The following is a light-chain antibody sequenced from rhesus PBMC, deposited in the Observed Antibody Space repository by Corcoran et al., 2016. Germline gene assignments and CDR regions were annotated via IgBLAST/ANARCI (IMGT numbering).Light chain of an antibody. V-gene: IGKV3-24*01. CDR3: LQHSNWPHS. CDR1: QSVNSA. J-gene: IGKJ2*01. CDR2: GAS. Sequence: EVVMTQSPATLSLSPGERATLSCRASQSVNSALAWYQQKPGQAPRILIYGASDRAAGIPDRFMGSGSGTDFTLTISSLEPEDVAVYYCLQHSNWPHSFGQGTKVEIK.